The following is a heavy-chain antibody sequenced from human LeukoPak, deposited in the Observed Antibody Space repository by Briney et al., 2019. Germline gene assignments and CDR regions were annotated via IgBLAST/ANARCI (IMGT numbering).Heavy chain of an antibody. CDR3: AREYGGNFDY. CDR1: GFTFSSYS. V-gene: IGHV3-48*04. J-gene: IGHJ4*02. CDR2: ISSTSGTI. Sequence: GGSLRLSCAASGFTFSSYSMNWVRQAPGKGLEWVSYISSTSGTIYYADSVKGRFTVSRDNAKNSLYLQMNSLRAEDTAVYYCAREYGGNFDYWGQGTLVTVSS. D-gene: IGHD2-15*01.